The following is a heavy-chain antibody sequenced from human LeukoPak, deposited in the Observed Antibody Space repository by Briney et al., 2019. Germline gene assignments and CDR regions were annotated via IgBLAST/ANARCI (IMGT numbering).Heavy chain of an antibody. CDR1: GGSFSGYY. CDR2: IYYSGST. CDR3: ARLHITMIVVVITQEYYFDY. V-gene: IGHV4-34*01. Sequence: PSETLSLTCAVYGGSFSGYYWSWIRQPPGKGLEWIGSIYYSGSTYYNPSLKSRVTISVDTSKNQFSLKLSSVTAAGTAVYYCARLHITMIVVVITQEYYFDYWGQGTLVTVSS. J-gene: IGHJ4*02. D-gene: IGHD3-22*01.